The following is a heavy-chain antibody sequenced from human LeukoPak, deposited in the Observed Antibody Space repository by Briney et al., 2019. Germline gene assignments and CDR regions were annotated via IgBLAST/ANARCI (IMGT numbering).Heavy chain of an antibody. Sequence: ASVKVSCKASGYTFTSYGISWVRQAPGRGLEWMGWISAYNGNTNYAQKLQGRVTMTTDTSTSTAYMELRSLRSDDTAVYYCARELSYGDYRPENWFDPWGQGTLVTVSS. CDR3: ARELSYGDYRPENWFDP. CDR1: GYTFTSYG. J-gene: IGHJ5*02. V-gene: IGHV1-18*01. CDR2: ISAYNGNT. D-gene: IGHD4-17*01.